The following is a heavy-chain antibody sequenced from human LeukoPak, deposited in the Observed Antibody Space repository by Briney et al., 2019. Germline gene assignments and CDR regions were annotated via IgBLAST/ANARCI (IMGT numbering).Heavy chain of an antibody. V-gene: IGHV4-34*01. CDR3: ARGGHPRVFDY. CDR2: INHSGST. CDR1: GGSFSGYY. J-gene: IGHJ4*02. Sequence: PSETLSLTCAVYGGSFSGYYWSWIRQPPGKGLEWIGEINHSGSTNYNPSLKSRVTISVDTSKNQFSLKLSSVTAADTAVYYCARGGHPRVFDYWGQGTLVTVSS.